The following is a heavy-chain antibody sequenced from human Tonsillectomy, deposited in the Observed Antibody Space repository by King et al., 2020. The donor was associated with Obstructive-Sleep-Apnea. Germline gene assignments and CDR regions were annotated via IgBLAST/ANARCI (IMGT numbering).Heavy chain of an antibody. Sequence: VQLVESGGGLVQPGGSLRLSCAASGFAFSSYAMHWVRQAPGKGLEYVSAISSDGGSTYYANSVKGRFSISRDNSKNTLYLQMGSLRAEDMAVYFCARANEVYQVLIPFEYWGQGTLVTVSP. CDR2: ISSDGGST. CDR3: ARANEVYQVLIPFEY. D-gene: IGHD2-2*01. V-gene: IGHV3-64*01. J-gene: IGHJ4*02. CDR1: GFAFSSYA.